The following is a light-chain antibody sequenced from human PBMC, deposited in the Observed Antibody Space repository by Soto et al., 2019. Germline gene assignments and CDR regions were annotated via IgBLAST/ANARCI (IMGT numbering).Light chain of an antibody. CDR3: QHSDCPLWT. Sequence: DIQRTQYPSTLSASVGDRGSITCRASQSISSWWAWYQQKPGKAPKLLIYDASSLESGVPSRFSGSGSGTEFTLTISILQPDDVVTYCSQHSDCPLWTFAQGTKVDTK. J-gene: IGKJ1*01. V-gene: IGKV1-5*01. CDR1: QSISSW. CDR2: DAS.